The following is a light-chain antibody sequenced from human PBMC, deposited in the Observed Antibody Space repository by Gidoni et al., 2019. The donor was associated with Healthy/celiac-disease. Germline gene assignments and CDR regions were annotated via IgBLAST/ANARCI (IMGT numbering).Light chain of an antibody. CDR2: DAS. Sequence: EIVLTQSPATLSLSPGERATLSCRASQSVSSYLAWYQQKPGQAPRLLIYDASNRSTGIPARFSGRVSGTDFTLTLSSLEPADFAVYYCQQRSNWPLTFGGGTKVEIK. J-gene: IGKJ4*01. CDR1: QSVSSY. CDR3: QQRSNWPLT. V-gene: IGKV3-11*01.